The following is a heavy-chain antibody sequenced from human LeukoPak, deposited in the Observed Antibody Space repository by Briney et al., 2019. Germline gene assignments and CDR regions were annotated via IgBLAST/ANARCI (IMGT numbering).Heavy chain of an antibody. Sequence: PSETLSLTCSVSGDSINSSTSYWGWVRQPPGKGLEWIGTIFYSGIIYNNPSLKSPVTMSLDTSKNQFSLRLRSVTAADTAFYYCARVFRFSYFDYWGQGALITVS. CDR1: GDSINSSTSY. CDR3: ARVFRFSYFDY. V-gene: IGHV4-39*07. D-gene: IGHD3-3*01. J-gene: IGHJ4*02. CDR2: IFYSGII.